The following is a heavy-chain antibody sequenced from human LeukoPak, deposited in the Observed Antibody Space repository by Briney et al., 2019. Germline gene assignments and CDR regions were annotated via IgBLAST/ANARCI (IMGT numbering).Heavy chain of an antibody. V-gene: IGHV3-48*04. D-gene: IGHD4-11*01. CDR3: ARDLPYSL. Sequence: GGSLRLSCAASGFTFSSYSMNWVRQAPGKGLEWVSYISSSSSTIYYADSMKGRFTISRDNAKNSLYLQMNSLRAEDTAVYYCARDLPYSLWGQGTLVTVSS. J-gene: IGHJ4*02. CDR1: GFTFSSYS. CDR2: ISSSSSTI.